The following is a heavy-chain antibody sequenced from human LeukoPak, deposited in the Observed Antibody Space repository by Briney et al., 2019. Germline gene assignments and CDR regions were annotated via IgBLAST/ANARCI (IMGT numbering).Heavy chain of an antibody. CDR1: GGSISSSSYY. V-gene: IGHV4-39*07. Sequence: ASETLSLTCTVSGGSISSSSYYWGWIRQPPGKGLEWIGSIYYSGSTYYNPSLKSRVTISVDTSKNQFSLKLSSVTAADTAVYYCARDPDTAMVRDYWGQGTLVTVSS. D-gene: IGHD5-18*01. J-gene: IGHJ4*02. CDR2: IYYSGST. CDR3: ARDPDTAMVRDY.